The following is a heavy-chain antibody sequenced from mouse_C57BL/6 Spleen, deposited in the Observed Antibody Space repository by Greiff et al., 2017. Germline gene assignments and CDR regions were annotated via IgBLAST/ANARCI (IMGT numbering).Heavy chain of an antibody. Sequence: QVQLKQSGAELVKPGASVKISCKASGYAFSSYWMNWVKQRPGKGLEWIGQIYPGDGDTNYNGKFKGKATLTADKSSSTASMQLSSLTAEDSAVYFCARGRDLHFDYWGQGTTLTVSS. CDR1: GYAFSSYW. J-gene: IGHJ2*01. V-gene: IGHV1-80*01. CDR2: IYPGDGDT. CDR3: ARGRDLHFDY.